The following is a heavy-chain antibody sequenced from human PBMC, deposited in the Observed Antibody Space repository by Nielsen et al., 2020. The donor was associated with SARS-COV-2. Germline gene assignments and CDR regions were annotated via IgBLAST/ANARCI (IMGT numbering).Heavy chain of an antibody. V-gene: IGHV3-30-3*01. D-gene: IGHD3-10*01. J-gene: IGHJ6*02. Sequence: WIRQPPGKGLEWVAVISYDGSNKYYADSVKGRFTISRDNSKNTLYLQMNSLRAEDTAVYYCARDRVTMVRGVPYCYGMDVWGQGTTVTVSS. CDR3: ARDRVTMVRGVPYCYGMDV. CDR2: ISYDGSNK.